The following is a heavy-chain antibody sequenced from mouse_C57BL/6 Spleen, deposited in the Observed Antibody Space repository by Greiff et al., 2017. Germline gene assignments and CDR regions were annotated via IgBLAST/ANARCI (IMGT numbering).Heavy chain of an antibody. CDR1: GYTFTDYY. CDR2: INPYNGGT. J-gene: IGHJ2*01. V-gene: IGHV1-19*01. Sequence: EVQLQQSGPVLVKPGASVKMSCKASGYTFTDYYMNWVKQSHGKSLEWIGVINPYNGGTSYNQKFKGKATLTVDKSSSTAYMERNSLTSEDSAVYYCARGGYNYHGFDYWGQGTTLTVSS. CDR3: ARGGYNYHGFDY. D-gene: IGHD1-1*01.